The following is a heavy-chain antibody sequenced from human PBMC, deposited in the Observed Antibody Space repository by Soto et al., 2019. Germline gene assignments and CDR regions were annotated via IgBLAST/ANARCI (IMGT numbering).Heavy chain of an antibody. CDR1: GYSFTSYW. J-gene: IGHJ6*02. CDR2: IYPGDSDT. Sequence: GESLKISCKGSGYSFTSYWIGWVRQMPGKGLEWMGIIYPGDSDTRYSPSFQGQVTISADKSISTAYLQWSSLKASDTAMYYCARQSGFYDSWSGYYNYYYGMDVWGQGTTVTVSS. CDR3: ARQSGFYDSWSGYYNYYYGMDV. V-gene: IGHV5-51*01. D-gene: IGHD3-3*01.